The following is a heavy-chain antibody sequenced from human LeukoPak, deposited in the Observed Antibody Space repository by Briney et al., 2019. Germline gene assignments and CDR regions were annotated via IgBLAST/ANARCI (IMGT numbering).Heavy chain of an antibody. CDR2: IYYGGSA. CDR1: GVSINISY. Sequence: KTSETLSLTCTVSGVSINISYWSWIRQPPGKGLEWIGYIYYGGSANYNPSLKSRVTISVDASKSQVSLMLSSVTAADTAVYYCARGNDYWGQGTLVTVSS. V-gene: IGHV4-59*12. CDR3: ARGNDY. J-gene: IGHJ4*02.